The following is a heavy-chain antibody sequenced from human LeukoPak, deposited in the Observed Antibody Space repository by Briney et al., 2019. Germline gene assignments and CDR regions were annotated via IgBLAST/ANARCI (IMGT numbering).Heavy chain of an antibody. CDR2: INHSGST. V-gene: IGHV4-34*01. CDR1: GGSFSGYY. Sequence: SETLSLTCAVYGGSFSGYYWSWIRQPPGKGLEWIGEINHSGSTNYNPSLKSRVTISVDTSKSQFSLKLSSVTAADTAVYYCARAKRITMVRGVQYYFDYWGQGTLVTVSS. CDR3: ARAKRITMVRGVQYYFDY. D-gene: IGHD3-10*01. J-gene: IGHJ4*02.